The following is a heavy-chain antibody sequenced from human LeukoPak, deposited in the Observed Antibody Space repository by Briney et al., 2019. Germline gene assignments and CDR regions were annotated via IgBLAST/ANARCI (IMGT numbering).Heavy chain of an antibody. CDR2: MNPNSGNT. CDR3: ARGAYRTGGSGSY. D-gene: IGHD1-26*01. V-gene: IGHV1-8*02. Sequence: ASVKVSCKASGYTFTGYYMHWVRQATGQGLEWMGWMNPNSGNTGYAQKFQGRVTMTRNTSISTAYMELSSLRSEDTAVYYCARGAYRTGGSGSYWGQGTLVTVSS. J-gene: IGHJ4*02. CDR1: GYTFTGYY.